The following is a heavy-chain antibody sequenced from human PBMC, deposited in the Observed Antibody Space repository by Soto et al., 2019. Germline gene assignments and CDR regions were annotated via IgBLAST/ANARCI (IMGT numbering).Heavy chain of an antibody. Sequence: SETLSLTCTVSGGSISSGGYYWSWIRQHPGKGLEWIGYIYYSGSTYYNPSLKSRVTISVDTSKNQFSLKLSSVTAADTAVYYCARWGRYYYDSSGYPEIDYWGQGTLVTVSS. V-gene: IGHV4-31*03. D-gene: IGHD3-22*01. CDR3: ARWGRYYYDSSGYPEIDY. CDR2: IYYSGST. J-gene: IGHJ4*02. CDR1: GGSISSGGYY.